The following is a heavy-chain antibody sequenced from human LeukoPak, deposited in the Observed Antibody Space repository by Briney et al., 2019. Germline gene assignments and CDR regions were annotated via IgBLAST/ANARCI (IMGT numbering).Heavy chain of an antibody. J-gene: IGHJ4*02. CDR3: ARVWFGYFFQ. V-gene: IGHV3-53*01. Sequence: GGSLRLSCVASGFDISYNYVGWVRQAPGKGLEWVSVIHTGGTTHYADSVKGRFTISKDNSNNTVYLQMNSVGVEDTAVYCARVWFGYFFQWGQGALVTVSS. CDR2: IHTGGTT. CDR1: GFDISYNY. D-gene: IGHD3-10*01.